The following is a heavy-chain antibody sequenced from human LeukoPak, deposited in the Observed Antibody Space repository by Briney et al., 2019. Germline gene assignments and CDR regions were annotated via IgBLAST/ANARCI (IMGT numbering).Heavy chain of an antibody. D-gene: IGHD2-15*01. V-gene: IGHV4-4*07. Sequence: SETPFLPCNASGGSISSYYWRWIRQPARGGLEGIGRIYTSGSNNYNPSLKSRVTISVDKSKNQFSLKLSSVTAADTAVYYCARDQTATPGYHYYYMDVWGKGTTVTVSS. J-gene: IGHJ6*03. CDR3: ARDQTATPGYHYYYMDV. CDR1: GGSISSYY. CDR2: IYTSGSN.